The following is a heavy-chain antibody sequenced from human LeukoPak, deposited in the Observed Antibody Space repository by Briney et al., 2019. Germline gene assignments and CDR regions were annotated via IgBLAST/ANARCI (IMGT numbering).Heavy chain of an antibody. CDR2: IFYSGTT. J-gene: IGHJ6*03. V-gene: IGHV4-59*01. CDR1: DGSISRYY. Sequence: SETLSLTCTVSDGSISRYYWSWIRQPPGKGLEWIGYIFYSGTTNYNPSLKSRVTISVDTSKNQFSLKLSSVTAADTAVYYCARVVMAAGAYYYYYYMDVWGKGTTVTVSS. CDR3: ARVVMAAGAYYYYYYMDV. D-gene: IGHD6-13*01.